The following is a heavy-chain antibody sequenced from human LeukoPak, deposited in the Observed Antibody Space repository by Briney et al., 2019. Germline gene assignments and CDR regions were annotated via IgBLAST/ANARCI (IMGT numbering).Heavy chain of an antibody. J-gene: IGHJ4*02. CDR2: INPSGGST. CDR3: ARAGIGYYDPNRGDY. CDR1: GYTFTGYY. Sequence: ASLKVSCKASGYTFTGYYMHWVRQAPGQGLEWMGIINPSGGSTSYAQKFQGRVTMTRDTSTSTVYMELSSLRSEDTAVYYCARAGIGYYDPNRGDYWGQGTLVTVSS. D-gene: IGHD3-22*01. V-gene: IGHV1-46*01.